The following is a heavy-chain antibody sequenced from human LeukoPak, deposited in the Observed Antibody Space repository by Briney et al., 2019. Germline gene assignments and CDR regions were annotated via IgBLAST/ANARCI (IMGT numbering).Heavy chain of an antibody. CDR2: IYHSGST. V-gene: IGHV4-30-2*01. CDR1: GGSISSGGYY. CDR3: ARRGPIVVVPAAQKVGYYYYYMDV. D-gene: IGHD2-2*01. J-gene: IGHJ6*03. Sequence: NASQTLSLTCTVSGGSISSGGYYWSWIRQPPGKGLEWIGYIYHSGSTYYNPSLKSRVTISVDTSKNQFSLKLSSVTAADTAVYYCARRGPIVVVPAAQKVGYYYYYMDVWGKGTTVTVSS.